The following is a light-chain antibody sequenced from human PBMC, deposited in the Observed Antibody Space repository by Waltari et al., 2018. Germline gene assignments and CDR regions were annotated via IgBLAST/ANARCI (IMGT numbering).Light chain of an antibody. CDR1: QIVTNY. Sequence: SCRASQIVTNYLAWYQQKPGQAPRVLIYSASNRATGVPARFSGSGSGTDFTLTISSLEPEDFAVYYCQQRSNWPRTFGQGTKVEVK. J-gene: IGKJ1*01. CDR2: SAS. V-gene: IGKV3-11*01. CDR3: QQRSNWPRT.